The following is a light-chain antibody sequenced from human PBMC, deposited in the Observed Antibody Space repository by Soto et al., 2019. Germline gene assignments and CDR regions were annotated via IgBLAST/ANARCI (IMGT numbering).Light chain of an antibody. CDR3: QQRANTWT. J-gene: IGKJ1*01. V-gene: IGKV3-11*01. CDR1: QSIANN. Sequence: ETVLTQSPATLSLSPGERATLSCRASQSIANNLAWYQQKLGQAPRLLIYDASNRATGIPARFSGSGSGTDFTLTISSLESEDFAVYYCQQRANTWTFGQGTKVEIK. CDR2: DAS.